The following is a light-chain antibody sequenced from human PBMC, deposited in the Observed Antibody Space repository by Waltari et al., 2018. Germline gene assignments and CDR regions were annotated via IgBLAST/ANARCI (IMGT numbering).Light chain of an antibody. CDR1: QSISNY. Sequence: DIQMTQSPSSLSASVGDRVTITCRASQSISNYVNWYQQKPGKAPNLLIYAASTLQSGVPSRCSGGGSGTDFTLTITSLQPEDFATYYCQQSYIFPRTFGQGTKVEIK. V-gene: IGKV1-39*01. J-gene: IGKJ1*01. CDR3: QQSYIFPRT. CDR2: AAS.